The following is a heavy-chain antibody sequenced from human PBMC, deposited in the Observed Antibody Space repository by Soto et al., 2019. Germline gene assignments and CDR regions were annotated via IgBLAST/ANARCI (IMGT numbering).Heavy chain of an antibody. J-gene: IGHJ4*02. CDR2: LWFDGRDS. D-gene: IGHD6-19*01. V-gene: IGHV3-33*01. CDR1: GYTLSTYG. CDR3: ARYSSSALVGTFDY. Sequence: GGSLRLSCAASGYTLSTYGMHWVRQAPGKGLEWVATLWFDGRDSHFADSVKGRFTISRDESKNTLYLQVNSLRAEDTAIYYCARYSSSALVGTFDYWGQGTLVTVSS.